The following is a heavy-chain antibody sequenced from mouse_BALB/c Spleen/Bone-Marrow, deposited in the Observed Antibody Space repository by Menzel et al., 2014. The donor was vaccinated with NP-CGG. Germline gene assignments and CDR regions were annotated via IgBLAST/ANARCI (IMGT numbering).Heavy chain of an antibody. Sequence: EVQVVESGAELVKPGASVKLSCTASGFNIKDTYMYWVKQRPEQGLEWIGRIDPANGNTKYDPKFQDKATITADTSSNTAYLQLSSLTSEDTAVYYCARYYYGRSLFAYWGQGTLVTVSA. J-gene: IGHJ3*01. V-gene: IGHV14-3*02. D-gene: IGHD1-1*01. CDR3: ARYYYGRSLFAY. CDR1: GFNIKDTY. CDR2: IDPANGNT.